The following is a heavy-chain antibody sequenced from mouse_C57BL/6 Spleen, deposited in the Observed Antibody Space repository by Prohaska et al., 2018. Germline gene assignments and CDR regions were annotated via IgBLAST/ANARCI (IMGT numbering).Heavy chain of an antibody. D-gene: IGHD1-1*01. CDR1: GYTFTSYW. CDR3: ARPTTVGGDY. J-gene: IGHJ2*01. V-gene: IGHV1-69*01. CDR2: IDPSDSYT. Sequence: QVQLQQPGAELVMPGASVKLSCKASGYTFTSYWMHWVKQRPGQGLEWIGEIDPSDSYTNYNQKFKGKATLTVDKSSSTAYMQLSSLTSEDSAVYYCARPTTVGGDYWGQGTTLTVSS.